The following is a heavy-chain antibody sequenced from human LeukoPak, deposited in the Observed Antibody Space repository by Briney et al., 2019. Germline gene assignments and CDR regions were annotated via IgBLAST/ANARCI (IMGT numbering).Heavy chain of an antibody. V-gene: IGHV4-38-2*01. J-gene: IGHJ4*02. CDR2: IYHSGST. CDR1: GYSISSGYY. D-gene: IGHD1-26*01. CDR3: ARLIVGATRYFDY. Sequence: SETLSLTCAVSGYSISSGYYWGWIRQPPGEGLEWIGSIYHSGSTYYNPSLKSRVTISVDTSKNHFSLKLSSVAAADTAVYYCARLIVGATRYFDYWGQGTLVTVSS.